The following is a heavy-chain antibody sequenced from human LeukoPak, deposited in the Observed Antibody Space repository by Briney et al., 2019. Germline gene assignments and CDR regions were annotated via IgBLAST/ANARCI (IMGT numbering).Heavy chain of an antibody. V-gene: IGHV4-59*01. CDR1: GGSISSYY. J-gene: IGHJ4*02. D-gene: IGHD3-10*01. Sequence: PSETLSLTCTVSGGSISSYYWSWIRQPPGKGLEWIGYIYYSGSTYYNPSLKSRVTISVDTSKNQFSLKLSSVTAADTAVYYCARGSVWFGSLSYFDYWGQGTLVTVSS. CDR2: IYYSGST. CDR3: ARGSVWFGSLSYFDY.